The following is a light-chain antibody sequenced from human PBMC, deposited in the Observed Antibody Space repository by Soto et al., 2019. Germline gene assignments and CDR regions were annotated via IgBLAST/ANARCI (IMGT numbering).Light chain of an antibody. Sequence: QSVLTQPPSVSGAPGQRVTISCTGSSSNIGADFDVHWYQHLPGTAPKLLISHNNNRPSGVPDRFSGSKSGTSASLAITGLQADDEAVYYCQQYHNWPPGLTFGGGTK. CDR1: SSNIGADFD. V-gene: IGLV1-40*01. J-gene: IGLJ2*01. CDR2: HNN. CDR3: QQYHNWPPGLT.